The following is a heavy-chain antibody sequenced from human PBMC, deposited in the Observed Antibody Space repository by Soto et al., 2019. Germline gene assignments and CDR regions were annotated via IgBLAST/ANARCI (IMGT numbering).Heavy chain of an antibody. Sequence: QVHLQQWGAGLLKPSETLSLTCGVYGGSLRGSYWSWIRQPPGKALEWLGKVTHSGSTTFNPFLMGRVSVAVDTSDNQFSLKLTSVTAADTAVYYCARGHIPVYGPVPDYFDSWGQGTLVTVAS. CDR3: ARGHIPVYGPVPDYFDS. J-gene: IGHJ4*02. CDR1: GGSLRGSY. CDR2: VTHSGST. D-gene: IGHD2-21*01. V-gene: IGHV4-34*02.